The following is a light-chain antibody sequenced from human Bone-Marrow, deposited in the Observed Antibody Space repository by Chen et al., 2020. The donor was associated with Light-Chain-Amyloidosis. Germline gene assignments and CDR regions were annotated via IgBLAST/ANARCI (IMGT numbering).Light chain of an antibody. J-gene: IGLJ2*01. Sequence: SYELTQPPSVSVSPGQTARITCFGDDLPTKYAYWYQQKPGQAPVLVIHRDTERPSGISERFSGSRSGTTATLTISGSQAEDGADYHCQSADSSGTYEVIFGGGTKLTVL. V-gene: IGLV3-25*03. CDR2: RDT. CDR3: QSADSSGTYEVI. CDR1: DLPTKY.